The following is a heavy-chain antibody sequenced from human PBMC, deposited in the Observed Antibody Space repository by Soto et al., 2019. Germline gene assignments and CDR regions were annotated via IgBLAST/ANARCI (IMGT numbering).Heavy chain of an antibody. CDR1: GFTFSNYS. Sequence: PXGSLRLSCAASGFTFSNYSMSWVRQAPGKGLDWVSYISSSSSYIYYADSVKGRFTISRDNAKNSLYLQMNSLRAEDTAVYYCARRPYDISDYYTLYYFDYWGQGNLVTVSS. J-gene: IGHJ4*02. V-gene: IGHV3-21*01. D-gene: IGHD3-22*01. CDR2: ISSSSSYI. CDR3: ARRPYDISDYYTLYYFDY.